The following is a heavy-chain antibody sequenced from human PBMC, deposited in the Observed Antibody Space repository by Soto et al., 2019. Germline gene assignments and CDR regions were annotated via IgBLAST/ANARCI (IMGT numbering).Heavy chain of an antibody. CDR3: ATGLGYCSGGSCRNWFDP. J-gene: IGHJ5*02. CDR2: IIPIFGTA. Sequence: SVKVSCKASGGTFSSYAISWVRQAPGQGLEWMGGIIPIFGTANYAQKFQGRVTITADESTSTAYMELSSLRSEDTAVYYCATGLGYCSGGSCRNWFDPWGQGTLVTVSS. CDR1: GGTFSSYA. D-gene: IGHD2-15*01. V-gene: IGHV1-69*13.